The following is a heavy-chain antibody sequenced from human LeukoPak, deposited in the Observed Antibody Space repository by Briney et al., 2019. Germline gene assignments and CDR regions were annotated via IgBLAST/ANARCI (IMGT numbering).Heavy chain of an antibody. V-gene: IGHV5-51*01. Sequence: GESLKISCKGSGYSFTNYWIGWVRQMPGRGLEWMGIIYPGDSDTRYSPSFQGQVTISADKSISTAYLQWSSLKASDTAMYYRARLEGRYCSSSSCTFDPWGQGTLVTVSS. CDR1: GYSFTNYW. D-gene: IGHD2-2*01. CDR3: ARLEGRYCSSSSCTFDP. J-gene: IGHJ5*02. CDR2: IYPGDSDT.